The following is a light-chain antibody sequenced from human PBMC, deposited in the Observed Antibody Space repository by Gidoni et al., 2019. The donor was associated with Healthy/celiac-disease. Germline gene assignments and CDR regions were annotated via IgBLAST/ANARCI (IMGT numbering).Light chain of an antibody. CDR1: QSDSSN. V-gene: IGKV3-15*01. Sequence: EIVMTQSQATLSVSPGERATLSCRASQSDSSNLAWYQQKPGQTPRRLIYGASTRATGIPARFSGSGDGTELTLTISRLQSEDFAGYYCQQYNNWARGSFGQGTKVEIK. CDR2: GAS. CDR3: QQYNNWARGS. J-gene: IGKJ1*01.